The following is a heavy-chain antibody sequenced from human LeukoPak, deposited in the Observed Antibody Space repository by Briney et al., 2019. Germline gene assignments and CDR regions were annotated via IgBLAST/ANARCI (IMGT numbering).Heavy chain of an antibody. V-gene: IGHV3-53*01. CDR2: IYSGGST. CDR3: ARDPQAAASGDY. Sequence: GGSLRLSCAASGFTFSSYAMSWVRQAPGKGLEWVSVIYSGGSTYYADSVKGRFTISRDNSKNTLYLQMNSLRAEDTAVYYCARDPQAAASGDYWGQGTLVTVSS. D-gene: IGHD6-13*01. J-gene: IGHJ4*02. CDR1: GFTFSSYA.